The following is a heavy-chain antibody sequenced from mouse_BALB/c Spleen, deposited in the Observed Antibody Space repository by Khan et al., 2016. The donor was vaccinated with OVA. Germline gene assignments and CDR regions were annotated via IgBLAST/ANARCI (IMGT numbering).Heavy chain of an antibody. CDR2: IYFSGSI. J-gene: IGHJ4*01. CDR3: TSDGNYMDY. D-gene: IGHD2-1*01. Sequence: EVQLQESGPDLVKPSQSLSLTCTVTGYSITSGYAWHWIRQFPGNKLEWMAYIYFSGSINYNPSLTSRISVTRDTSKNQFFLQLNYVTSEDTATYCWTSDGNYMDYWGQGTSVTVSS. V-gene: IGHV3-1*02. CDR1: GYSITSGYA.